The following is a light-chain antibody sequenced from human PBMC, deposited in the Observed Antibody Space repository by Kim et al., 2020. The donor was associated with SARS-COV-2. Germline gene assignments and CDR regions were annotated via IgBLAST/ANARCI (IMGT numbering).Light chain of an antibody. CDR3: SSYTSSSTVV. CDR1: SRDVCGYNY. Sequence: QSITISCTGTSRDVCGYNYVSWYQQHPGKDPKHIIYDVSNRPSGVSNRFSGPKSGNTASLTISGLQAEEGGDYYCSSYTSSSTVVFGGGAQLTVL. CDR2: DVS. J-gene: IGLJ2*01. V-gene: IGLV2-14*03.